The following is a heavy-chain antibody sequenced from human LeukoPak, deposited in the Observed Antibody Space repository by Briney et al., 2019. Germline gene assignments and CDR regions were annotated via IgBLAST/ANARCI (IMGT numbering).Heavy chain of an antibody. CDR3: ARGGATPMVFRY. CDR2: IYYSGST. J-gene: IGHJ4*02. CDR1: GGSISSYY. V-gene: IGHV4-59*12. D-gene: IGHD5-18*01. Sequence: PSETLSLTCTVSGGSISSYYWSWIRQPPGKGLEWIGYIYYSGSTNYSPSLKSRVSISVDTSKNQFSLTLTSVTAADTAVYYCARGGATPMVFRYWGRGTLVTVSS.